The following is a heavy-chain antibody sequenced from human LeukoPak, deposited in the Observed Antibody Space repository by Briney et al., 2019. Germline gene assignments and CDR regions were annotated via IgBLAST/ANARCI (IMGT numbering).Heavy chain of an antibody. Sequence: GASVKVSCKASGYTFTGYYMHWVRQAPGQGLEWMGWISAYNGNTNYAQKLQGRVTMTTDTSTSTAYMELRSLRSDDTAVYYCARYYYGSGEFDYWGQGTLVTVSS. CDR3: ARYYYGSGEFDY. V-gene: IGHV1-18*04. J-gene: IGHJ4*02. CDR2: ISAYNGNT. D-gene: IGHD3-10*01. CDR1: GYTFTGYY.